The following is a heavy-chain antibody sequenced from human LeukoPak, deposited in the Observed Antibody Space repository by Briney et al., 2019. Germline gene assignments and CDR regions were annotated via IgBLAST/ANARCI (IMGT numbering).Heavy chain of an antibody. CDR1: GFTFRSHA. J-gene: IGHJ4*02. Sequence: GGSLRLSCAASGFTFRSHAMNWVRQAPGKGLEWVSGISGNGLNTYYAGSAKGRFMISRDNSKNTLYLQMNSLRLDDTAVYYCAKAPPAAIFFFDSWGQGTLVTVSS. CDR2: ISGNGLNT. V-gene: IGHV3-23*01. D-gene: IGHD2-2*01. CDR3: AKAPPAAIFFFDS.